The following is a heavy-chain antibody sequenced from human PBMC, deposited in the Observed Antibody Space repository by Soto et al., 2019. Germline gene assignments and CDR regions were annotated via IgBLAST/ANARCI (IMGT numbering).Heavy chain of an antibody. CDR3: PTTSNAPSYFAS. CDR2: IYSSGIS. Sequence: QVQLQESGPGLVQPSQTLSLTCTVSGGSISSGGYYWSWIRHHPGKGLEWIGYIYSSGISYYDPSPRSQVTMPVARSTTHVSLRLSSVTAAATAVYHCPTTSNAPSYFASWGQGALVTVSS. D-gene: IGHD2-8*01. V-gene: IGHV4-31*01. CDR1: GGSISSGGYY. J-gene: IGHJ4*02.